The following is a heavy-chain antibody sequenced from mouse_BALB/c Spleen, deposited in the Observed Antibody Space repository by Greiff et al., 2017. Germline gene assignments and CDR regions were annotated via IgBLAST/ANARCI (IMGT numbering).Heavy chain of an antibody. V-gene: IGHV5-6*01. Sequence: EVKVVESGGDLVKPGGSLKLSCAASGFTFSSYGMSWVRQTPDKRLEWVATISSGGSYTYYPDSVKGRFTISRDNAKNTLYLQMSSLKSEDTAMYYCARQADNFDVWGAGTTVTVSS. J-gene: IGHJ1*01. CDR1: GFTFSSYG. D-gene: IGHD3-3*01. CDR3: ARQADNFDV. CDR2: ISSGGSYT.